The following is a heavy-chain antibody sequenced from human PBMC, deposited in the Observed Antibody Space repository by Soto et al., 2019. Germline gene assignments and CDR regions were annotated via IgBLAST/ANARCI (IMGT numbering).Heavy chain of an antibody. CDR2: IIPIFGTA. CDR3: AIDELKTGIATAGTRYYYSGMDV. D-gene: IGHD6-13*01. J-gene: IGHJ6*02. V-gene: IGHV1-69*06. CDR1: GGTFSSYA. Sequence: SVKVSCKASGGTFSSYAISWVRQAPGQGLEWMGGIIPIFGTANYAQKVQGRVTITADKSTSTAYMELSSLRSEDTAVYYCAIDELKTGIATAGTRYYYSGMDVWGQGTTVTVSS.